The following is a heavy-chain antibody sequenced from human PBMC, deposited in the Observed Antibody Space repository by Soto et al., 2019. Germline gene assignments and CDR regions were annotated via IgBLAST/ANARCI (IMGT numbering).Heavy chain of an antibody. Sequence: PGGSLRLSCAASGFTFSSYEMNWVRQAPGKGLEWVSYISSSGSTIYHADSVKGRFIISRDNAKNSLYLQMNSLRAEGTAVYYCSLVPILDHWGQGTLVTVSS. V-gene: IGHV3-48*03. J-gene: IGHJ4*02. CDR3: SLVPILDH. CDR2: ISSSGSTI. CDR1: GFTFSSYE. D-gene: IGHD2-8*02.